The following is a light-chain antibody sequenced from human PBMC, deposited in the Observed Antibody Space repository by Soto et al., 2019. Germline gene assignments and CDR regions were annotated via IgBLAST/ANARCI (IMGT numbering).Light chain of an antibody. CDR3: HHFGSLPET. CDR2: SPS. CDR1: QRVASSY. J-gene: IGKJ1*01. V-gene: IGKV3-20*01. Sequence: EVVLTQSPGTLSLSPGERVTLSCRASQRVASSYLAWYQQKPGRAPRLLFYSPSSRATGIPDRFSGSGSGTDFTLTISRLEPEDFAVYYCHHFGSLPETFGQGTNVE.